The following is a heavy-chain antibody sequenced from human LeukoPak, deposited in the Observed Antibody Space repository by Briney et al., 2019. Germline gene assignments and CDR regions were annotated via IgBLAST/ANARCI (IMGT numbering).Heavy chain of an antibody. CDR3: VRGRGLYSSGWPDNWFDP. D-gene: IGHD6-19*01. CDR1: GSSISSYY. Sequence: SETLSLTCSVSGSSISSYYWSWIRQPPGKGLEWIGYIYYSGSTNYNPSLKSRVTISVDTSKNQFSLKLSSVTAADTAVYYCVRGRGLYSSGWPDNWFDPWGQGTLVTVSS. J-gene: IGHJ5*02. CDR2: IYYSGST. V-gene: IGHV4-59*01.